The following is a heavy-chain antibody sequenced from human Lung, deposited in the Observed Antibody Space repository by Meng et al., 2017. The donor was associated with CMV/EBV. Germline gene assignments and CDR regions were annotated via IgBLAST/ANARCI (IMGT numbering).Heavy chain of an antibody. J-gene: IGHJ4*01. CDR2: VNPNSGNT. CDR3: ARDGGSVQFLGWLNY. CDR1: GYTFTSYD. V-gene: IGHV1-8*01. Sequence: ASXXVFXKTSGYTFTSYDTNWVRQATGQGLEWRGWVNPNSGNTGVAQKFQGRVTMTRDTSINTAYMELSSLKSEDTAIYYCARDGGSVQFLGWLNYWGRNXGHRLL. D-gene: IGHD3-3*01.